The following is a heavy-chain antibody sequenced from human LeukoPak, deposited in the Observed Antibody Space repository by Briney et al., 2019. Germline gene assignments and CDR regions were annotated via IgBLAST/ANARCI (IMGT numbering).Heavy chain of an antibody. J-gene: IGHJ4*02. CDR1: EFTFNIYW. D-gene: IGHD3-3*01. V-gene: IGHV3-7*01. CDR3: ARVRFLERSQYYFDY. CDR2: IKQDGSEK. Sequence: SGGSLRLSCAASEFTFNIYWMSWVRQAPGKGLEWVANIKQDGSEKYYVDSVEGRFIISRDNAKNSLYLQMNSLRAEDTAMYYCARVRFLERSQYYFDYWGQGTLVTVSS.